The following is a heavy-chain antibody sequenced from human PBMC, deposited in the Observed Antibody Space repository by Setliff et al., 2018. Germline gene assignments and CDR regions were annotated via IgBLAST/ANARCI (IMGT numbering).Heavy chain of an antibody. D-gene: IGHD3-16*01. V-gene: IGHV3-74*01. CDR2: INNDGSSG. Sequence: LRLSCAASGFTFSSYWMHWVSQVPGKGLVWVSRINNDGSSGDYADSVKGRFTISRDNAKNTVYLQMNSLRAEDTAVYYCARVGVFGGGYFDFWGQGTLVTVSS. CDR3: ARVGVFGGGYFDF. J-gene: IGHJ4*02. CDR1: GFTFSSYW.